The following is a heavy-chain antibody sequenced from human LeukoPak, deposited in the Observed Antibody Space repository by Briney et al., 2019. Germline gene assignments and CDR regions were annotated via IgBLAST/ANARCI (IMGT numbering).Heavy chain of an antibody. D-gene: IGHD6-6*01. CDR2: IRYDGSNK. Sequence: GGSLRLSCAASGFTFSSYGMHWVRQAPGKGLEWVAFIRYDGSNKYYADSVKGRFTISRDNSKNTLYLQMNSLRAEDTAVYYCAKVIKYVPPPYSNSSRVYYYYYMDIWGKGTTVTVSS. CDR1: GFTFSSYG. CDR3: AKVIKYVPPPYSNSSRVYYYYYMDI. J-gene: IGHJ6*03. V-gene: IGHV3-30*02.